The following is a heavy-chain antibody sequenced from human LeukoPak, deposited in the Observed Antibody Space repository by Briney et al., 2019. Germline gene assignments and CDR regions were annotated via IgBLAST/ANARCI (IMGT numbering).Heavy chain of an antibody. J-gene: IGHJ3*02. D-gene: IGHD6-19*01. CDR3: ARAAVARSAFDI. Sequence: ASVKVSCKASGYTFTSYDISWVRQAPGQGLEWMGWISAYNGNTNYVQKLQGRVTMTTDTSTSTAYMELRSLRSDDTGVYYCARAAVARSAFDIWGQGTMVTVSS. CDR1: GYTFTSYD. V-gene: IGHV1-18*01. CDR2: ISAYNGNT.